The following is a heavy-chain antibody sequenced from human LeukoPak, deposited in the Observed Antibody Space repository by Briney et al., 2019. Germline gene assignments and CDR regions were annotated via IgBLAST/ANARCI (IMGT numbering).Heavy chain of an antibody. CDR2: ISSSGSTI. Sequence: GGSLRLSCAASGFTFRSYAMSWVRQAPGKGLEWVSYISSSGSTIYYADSVKGRFTISRDNSKNTLYLQMNSLRAEDTAVYYCASSAGALIDCWGQGTLVIVSS. CDR1: GFTFRSYA. CDR3: ASSAGALIDC. D-gene: IGHD6-19*01. J-gene: IGHJ4*02. V-gene: IGHV3-48*01.